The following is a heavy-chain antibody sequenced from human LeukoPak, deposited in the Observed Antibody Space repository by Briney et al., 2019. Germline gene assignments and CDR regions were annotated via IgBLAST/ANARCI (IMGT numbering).Heavy chain of an antibody. V-gene: IGHV3-30*03. CDR2: ISYDGSNK. CDR3: AGNPEYSSGWLEGAFDI. CDR1: GFTFSSYG. Sequence: GGSLRLSCAASGFTFSSYGMHWVRQAPGKGLEWVAVISYDGSNKYYADSVKGRFTISRDNSKNTLYLQMNSLRAEDTAVYYCAGNPEYSSGWLEGAFDIWGQGTMVTVSS. D-gene: IGHD6-19*01. J-gene: IGHJ3*02.